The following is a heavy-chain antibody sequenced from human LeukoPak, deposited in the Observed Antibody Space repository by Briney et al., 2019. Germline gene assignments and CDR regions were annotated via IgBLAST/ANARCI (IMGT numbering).Heavy chain of an antibody. D-gene: IGHD5-18*01. CDR2: IYYSGST. CDR3: ARMHSYGYNFDY. J-gene: IGHJ4*02. CDR1: GGSISSYY. Sequence: SETLSLTCTVSGGSISSYYWSWIRQPPGKGLEWIGYIYYSGSTYYNPSLKSRVTISVDTSKNQFSLKLSSVTAADTAVYYCARMHSYGYNFDYWGQGTLVTVSS. V-gene: IGHV4-59*08.